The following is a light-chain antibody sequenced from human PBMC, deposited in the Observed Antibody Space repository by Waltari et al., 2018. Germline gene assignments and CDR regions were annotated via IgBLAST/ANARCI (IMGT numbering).Light chain of an antibody. Sequence: EIVMTQSPATLSVSPGERATLSRRASQSVGATLAWYQRKPGQAPRLLLFGASTRATGIPARFSGSGSGTEFTLTISSLQSEDFATYYCQQYFAWPPVHTFGQGTTLEIK. CDR1: QSVGAT. V-gene: IGKV3-15*01. J-gene: IGKJ2*01. CDR3: QQYFAWPPVHT. CDR2: GAS.